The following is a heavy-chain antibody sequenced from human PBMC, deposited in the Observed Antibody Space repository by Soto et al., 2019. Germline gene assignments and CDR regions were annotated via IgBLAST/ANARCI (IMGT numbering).Heavy chain of an antibody. V-gene: IGHV5-51*01. CDR1: GYSFTSYW. CDR2: IYPGDSDT. D-gene: IGHD2-2*01. CDR3: ARNYCSSTSCYYYFDY. Sequence: PGESLKISCKGSGYSFTSYWIGWVRQMPGKGLEWMGIIYPGDSDTRYSPSFQGQVTISADKSISTAYLQWSSLKASDTAMYYCARNYCSSTSCYYYFDYWGQGTLVTVSS. J-gene: IGHJ4*02.